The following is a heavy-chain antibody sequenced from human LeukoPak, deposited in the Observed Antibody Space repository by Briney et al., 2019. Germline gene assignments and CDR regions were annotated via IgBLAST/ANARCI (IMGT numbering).Heavy chain of an antibody. V-gene: IGHV3-48*04. CDR2: ISSSGSTK. Sequence: GGSLRLSCAASKFTFGDYGMNWVRQAPGKGLEWVSYISSSGSTKYYADSVKGRFTISRDNARNSLYPQMNSLRADDTAVYYCARGERWLLPPTDYWGQGTLVTVSS. D-gene: IGHD5-24*01. CDR3: ARGERWLLPPTDY. CDR1: KFTFGDYG. J-gene: IGHJ4*02.